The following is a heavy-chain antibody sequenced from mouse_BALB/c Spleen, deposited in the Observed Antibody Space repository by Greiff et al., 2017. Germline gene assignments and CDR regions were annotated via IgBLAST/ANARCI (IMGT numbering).Heavy chain of an antibody. D-gene: IGHD2-4*01. V-gene: IGHV3-8*02. Sequence: EVKLMESGPSLVKPSQTLSLTCSVTGYSITSGYWNWIRKFPGNKLEYMGYISYSGSTYYNPSLKSRISTTRDTAKNQYYLQLNSVTTENTATYYCAYDYDYAMDYWGQGTSVTVSS. CDR1: GYSITSGY. CDR3: AYDYDYAMDY. CDR2: ISYSGST. J-gene: IGHJ4*01.